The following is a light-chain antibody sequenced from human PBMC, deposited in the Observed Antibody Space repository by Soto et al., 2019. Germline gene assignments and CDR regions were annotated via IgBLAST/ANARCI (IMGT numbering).Light chain of an antibody. CDR3: QQYNKWPPWT. CDR1: ENIRSN. V-gene: IGKV3-15*01. J-gene: IGKJ1*01. Sequence: EIVMTQSPATLSVSPGARAPLSCRARENIRSNLAWYQQRPGQAPRLLIYDASARAAGTPTRFSGSGSGTDFTLTISSLQSEDSAVYFCQQYNKWPPWTFGQGTKVDIK. CDR2: DAS.